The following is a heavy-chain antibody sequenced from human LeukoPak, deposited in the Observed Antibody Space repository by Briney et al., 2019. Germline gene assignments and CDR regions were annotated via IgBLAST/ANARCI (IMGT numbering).Heavy chain of an antibody. CDR3: ARAPEYYYMDV. V-gene: IGHV3-21*01. Sequence: GGTLRLSCAASGFTFSNYGMSWVRQAPGKGLEWVSSLSNSGSGIYYADSVKGRFTISRDNAKNSLYLQMNSLRAEDTAVYYCARAPEYYYMDVWGKGTTVTVSS. CDR1: GFTFSNYG. J-gene: IGHJ6*03. CDR2: LSNSGSGI.